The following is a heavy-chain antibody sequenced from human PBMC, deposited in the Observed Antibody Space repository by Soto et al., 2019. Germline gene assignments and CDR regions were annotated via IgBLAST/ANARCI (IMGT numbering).Heavy chain of an antibody. V-gene: IGHV4-30-4*01. CDR3: ARSGSGGSGLDWFDP. D-gene: IGHD3-10*01. Sequence: SETLSLTCSVSGVSISSSDYYWTWIRQPPGKGLEWIGYIYYRGSTYNNPSLKSRITISVDTSKNQFSLKLSSVTAADTAVYYCARSGSGGSGLDWFDPWGQGTLVTVSS. CDR2: IYYRGST. J-gene: IGHJ5*02. CDR1: GVSISSSDYY.